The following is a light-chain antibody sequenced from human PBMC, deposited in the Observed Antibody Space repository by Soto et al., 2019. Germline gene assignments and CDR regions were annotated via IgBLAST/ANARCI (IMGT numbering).Light chain of an antibody. V-gene: IGKV3-20*01. CDR3: QQYGSSPWT. Sequence: EIVLTQSPGTLFLSPGERATLSCRASQSVSSSYLAWYQQKPGQAPRPLIYGASSRAIDIPDRFSGSGSGTDFTLTISRLEPEDFAVYYCQQYGSSPWTFGQGTKV. J-gene: IGKJ1*01. CDR1: QSVSSSY. CDR2: GAS.